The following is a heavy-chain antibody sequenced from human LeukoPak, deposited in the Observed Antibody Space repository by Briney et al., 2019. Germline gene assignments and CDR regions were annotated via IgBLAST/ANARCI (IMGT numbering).Heavy chain of an antibody. D-gene: IGHD3-3*01. CDR1: GFNFGDYA. J-gene: IGHJ4*02. CDR3: TGGNFWSGYWIDY. V-gene: IGHV3-49*04. CDR2: IGTKIYGGTT. Sequence: GGSLRLSCTTSGFNFGDYAMSWVRQAPGKGLEWVGFIGTKIYGGTTEYAASVKGRFTISRDDSKSIAYLQMNSLKTDDTAVYYCTGGNFWSGYWIDYWGQGTLVTVSS.